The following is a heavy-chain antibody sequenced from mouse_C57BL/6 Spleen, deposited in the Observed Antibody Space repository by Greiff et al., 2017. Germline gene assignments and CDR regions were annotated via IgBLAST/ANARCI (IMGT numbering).Heavy chain of an antibody. CDR2: IRSKSNNYAT. CDR1: GFSFNTYA. V-gene: IGHV10-1*01. D-gene: IGHD1-1*01. Sequence: EVQLVESGGGLVQPKGSLKLSCAASGFSFNTYAMNWVRQAPGKGLEWVARIRSKSNNYATYYADSVKDRFTISRDDSESMLYLQMNNLKTEDTAMYYCVRDGSSPYAMDYWGQGTSVTVSS. J-gene: IGHJ4*01. CDR3: VRDGSSPYAMDY.